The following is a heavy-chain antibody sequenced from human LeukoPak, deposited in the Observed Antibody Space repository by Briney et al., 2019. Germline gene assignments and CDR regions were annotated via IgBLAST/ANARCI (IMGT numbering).Heavy chain of an antibody. CDR1: GSSISGFY. D-gene: IGHD5-12*01. CDR2: VFNNGGT. J-gene: IGHJ4*02. CDR3: VASYGGYVLDY. V-gene: IGHV4-59*01. Sequence: SETLSLTCAVSGSSISGFYWSWLRQPSGKGLEWIGIVFNNGGTKHNPSLKSRVAISVDTSKNQFALKLSSVTAADTAVYYCVASYGGYVLDYWGQGALVIVSS.